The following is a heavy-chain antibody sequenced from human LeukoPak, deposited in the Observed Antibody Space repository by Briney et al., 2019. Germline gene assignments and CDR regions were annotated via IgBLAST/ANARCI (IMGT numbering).Heavy chain of an antibody. V-gene: IGHV4-38-2*01. Sequence: SETLSHTCAVSGYSISSGYYWGWIRQPPGKGLEWIGSIYHSGSTYYNPSLKSRVTISVDTSKNQFSLKLSSVTAADTAVYYCARVSGIAVAAFDLWGRGTLVTVSS. D-gene: IGHD6-19*01. CDR3: ARVSGIAVAAFDL. CDR1: GYSISSGYY. CDR2: IYHSGST. J-gene: IGHJ2*01.